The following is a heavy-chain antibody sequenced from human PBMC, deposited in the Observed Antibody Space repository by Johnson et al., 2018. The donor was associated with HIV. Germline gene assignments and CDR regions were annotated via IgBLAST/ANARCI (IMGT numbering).Heavy chain of an antibody. CDR3: TTAELGWTGLGAFDI. J-gene: IGHJ3*02. CDR1: GFTFSNAW. Sequence: VQLVESGGGLVKPGGSLRLSCAASGFTFSNAWMTWVRQAPGKGLEWVGRIKSKTDGGKTDYAAPVKGRFTISRDGSKNTLYLQMHSLKTEDTAVYYCTTAELGWTGLGAFDIWGQGTMVTVSS. CDR2: IKSKTDGGKT. V-gene: IGHV3-15*01. D-gene: IGHD3/OR15-3a*01.